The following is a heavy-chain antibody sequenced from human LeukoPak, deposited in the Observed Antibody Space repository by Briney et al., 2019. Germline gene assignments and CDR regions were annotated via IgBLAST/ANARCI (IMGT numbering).Heavy chain of an antibody. CDR3: ASPYSGYDYNFDH. CDR2: ISSNGGST. Sequence: PGGSLRLSCSASGSTFSSYAMHWVRQAPGKGLEYVSSISSNGGSTYYADSVKGRFTISRDNSKNTLFLQMSSLRTEDTAVYYCASPYSGYDYNFDHWGQGTLVTVSS. V-gene: IGHV3-64D*06. J-gene: IGHJ4*02. D-gene: IGHD5-12*01. CDR1: GSTFSSYA.